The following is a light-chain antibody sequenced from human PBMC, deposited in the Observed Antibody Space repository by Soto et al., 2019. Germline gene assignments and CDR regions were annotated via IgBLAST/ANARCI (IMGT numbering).Light chain of an antibody. Sequence: IVLTQSPGTLSLSPGERATLSCISSQSLSNSFIAWYQQKPGQAPRLLIYDTSSRATGIPDRFSGSGSGTDFTLTISRLEPEDFSVFYCQQYGTSEIIFGQGTRLEIK. CDR2: DTS. V-gene: IGKV3-20*01. CDR1: QSLSNSF. J-gene: IGKJ5*01. CDR3: QQYGTSEII.